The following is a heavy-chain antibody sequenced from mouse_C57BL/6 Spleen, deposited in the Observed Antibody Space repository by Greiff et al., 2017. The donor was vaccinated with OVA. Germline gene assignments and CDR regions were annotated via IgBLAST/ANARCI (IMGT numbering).Heavy chain of an antibody. CDR1: GFTFSNYW. Sequence: EVKLQESGGGLVQPGGSMKLSCVASGFTFSNYWMNWVRQSPEKGLEWVAQIRLKSDNYATHYAESVKGRFTISRDDSKSSVFRPKNNLRAEATGIYYCTADDYEYFDVWGTGTTVTVSS. V-gene: IGHV6-3*01. J-gene: IGHJ1*03. CDR3: TADDYEYFDV. CDR2: IRLKSDNYAT. D-gene: IGHD2-4*01.